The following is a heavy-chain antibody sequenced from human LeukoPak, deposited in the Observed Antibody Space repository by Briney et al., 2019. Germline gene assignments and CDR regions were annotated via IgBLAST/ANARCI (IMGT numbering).Heavy chain of an antibody. CDR2: ISSSSSYT. J-gene: IGHJ6*02. CDR3: ARAPHYSNYGPYYYGMDV. V-gene: IGHV3-11*06. Sequence: GGSLRLSCAASGFTFSDYYMSWIRQAPGKGLEWVSYISSSSSYTNYADSVKGRFTISRDNAKNSLYLQVNSLRAEDTAVYYCARAPHYSNYGPYYYGMDVWGQGTTVTVSS. CDR1: GFTFSDYY. D-gene: IGHD4-11*01.